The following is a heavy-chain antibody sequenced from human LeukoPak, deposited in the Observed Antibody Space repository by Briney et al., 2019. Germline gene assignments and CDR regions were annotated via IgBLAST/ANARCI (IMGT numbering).Heavy chain of an antibody. D-gene: IGHD3-9*01. CDR2: IYYSGST. CDR1: GGSISSSSYY. J-gene: IGHJ5*02. CDR3: ARGWWLDWTENWFDP. Sequence: SETLSLTCTVSGGSISSSSYYWGWIRQPPGKGLEWIGSIYYSGSTYYNPSLKSRVTISVDTSKNQFSLKLSSVTAADTAVYYCARGWWLDWTENWFDPWGQGTLVTVSS. V-gene: IGHV4-39*07.